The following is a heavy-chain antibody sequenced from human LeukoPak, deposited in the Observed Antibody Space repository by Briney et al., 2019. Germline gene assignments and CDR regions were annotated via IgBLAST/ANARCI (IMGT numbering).Heavy chain of an antibody. V-gene: IGHV4-59*11. CDR2: IYYSGST. CDR3: ARRYGYSYGLNWFDP. Sequence: TSETLSLTCTVSGGSISSHYWSWIRQPPGKGLEWIGYIYYSGSTNYNPSLKSRVTISVDTSKNQFSLKLSSVTAADTAVYYCARRYGYSYGLNWFDPWGQGTLVTVSS. CDR1: GGSISSHY. D-gene: IGHD5-18*01. J-gene: IGHJ5*02.